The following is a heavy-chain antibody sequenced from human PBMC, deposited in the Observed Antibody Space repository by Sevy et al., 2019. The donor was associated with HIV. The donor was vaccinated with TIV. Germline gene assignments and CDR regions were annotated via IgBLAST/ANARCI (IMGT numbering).Heavy chain of an antibody. J-gene: IGHJ4*02. CDR2: ILPLSGLV. CDR1: GGTFNNYG. D-gene: IGHD2-21*01. CDR3: ARDRPCGGDCYFLDS. Sequence: ASVKVSCKASGGTFNNYGINWVRQAPGQGLQWMAGILPLSGLVNYAQNLQGRVAITADESTRTVYMELSSLRFEDTAVHYCARDRPCGGDCYFLDSWGRGALVTVSS. V-gene: IGHV1-69*13.